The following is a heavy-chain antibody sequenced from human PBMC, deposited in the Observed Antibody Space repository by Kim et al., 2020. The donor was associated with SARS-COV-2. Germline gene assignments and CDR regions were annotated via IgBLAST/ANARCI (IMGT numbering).Heavy chain of an antibody. CDR1: GGSISSGGYY. D-gene: IGHD4-17*01. Sequence: SETLSLTCTVSGGSISSGGYYWSWIRQHPGKGLEWIGYIYYSGSTYYNPSLKSRVTISVDTSKNQFSLKLSSVTAADTAVYYCARDTRYGDYGLNWFDPWGQRTLVTVSS. CDR3: ARDTRYGDYGLNWFDP. J-gene: IGHJ5*02. V-gene: IGHV4-31*03. CDR2: IYYSGST.